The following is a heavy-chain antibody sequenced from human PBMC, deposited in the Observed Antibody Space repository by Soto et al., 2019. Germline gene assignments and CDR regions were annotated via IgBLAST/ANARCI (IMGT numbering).Heavy chain of an antibody. CDR1: CYTFTSYC. D-gene: IGHD6-13*01. CDR2: ISAYNGNT. Sequence: ASVKVSCKASCYTFTSYCISWLRLSPCQGLEWMGWISAYNGNTNYAQKLQGRVTMTTDTSTSTAYMELRSLRSDDTAVYYCARDKKVGAAAEGWFDPWGQGTLVTVSS. V-gene: IGHV1-18*04. CDR3: ARDKKVGAAAEGWFDP. J-gene: IGHJ5*02.